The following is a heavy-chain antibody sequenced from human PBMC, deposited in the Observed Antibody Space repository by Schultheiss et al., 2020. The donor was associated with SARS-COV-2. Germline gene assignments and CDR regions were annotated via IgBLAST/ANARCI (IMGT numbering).Heavy chain of an antibody. CDR2: VYYIGST. Sequence: SQTLSLTCTVSGGSVSRYYWSWIRQPPGKGLEWIGYVYYIGSTNYNPSLKSRVTISIDSSKTQFSLKLSSVTAADTAVYYCAHGYCSGGSCYSPFDYWGQGTLVTVSS. V-gene: IGHV4-59*02. CDR3: AHGYCSGGSCYSPFDY. J-gene: IGHJ4*02. CDR1: GGSVSRYY. D-gene: IGHD2-15*01.